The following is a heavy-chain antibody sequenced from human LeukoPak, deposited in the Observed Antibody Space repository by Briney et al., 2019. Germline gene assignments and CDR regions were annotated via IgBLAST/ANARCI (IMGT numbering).Heavy chain of an antibody. D-gene: IGHD3-3*01. J-gene: IGHJ4*02. CDR3: ATSPYDFWSAYLHYFDY. CDR2: IKEDGSEL. Sequence: GGSLRLSCAASGFTFSSYWMTWVRQAPGKGLEWVANIKEDGSELYHVDAVKRRFTISSDNAKNSLYLQLNSLRAEDTAVYYCATSPYDFWSAYLHYFDYWGQGTLVAVSS. V-gene: IGHV3-7*01. CDR1: GFTFSSYW.